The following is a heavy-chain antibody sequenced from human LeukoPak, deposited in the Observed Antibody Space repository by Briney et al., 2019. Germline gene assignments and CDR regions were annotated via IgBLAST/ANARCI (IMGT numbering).Heavy chain of an antibody. V-gene: IGHV1-18*01. Sequence: AASVKVSCKASGYTFTSYGISWVRQAPGQGLEWMGWISAYNGNTNYAHKLQGRVTMTTDTSRSTAYMVLRSLRSDDTAVYYCATVGQQLVLNYRGQGTLVTVSS. CDR3: ATVGQQLVLNY. J-gene: IGHJ4*02. CDR1: GYTFTSYG. CDR2: ISAYNGNT. D-gene: IGHD6-13*01.